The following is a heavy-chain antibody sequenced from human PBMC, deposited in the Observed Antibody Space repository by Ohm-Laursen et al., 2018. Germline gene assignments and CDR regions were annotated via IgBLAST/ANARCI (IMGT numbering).Heavy chain of an antibody. V-gene: IGHV1-8*02. D-gene: IGHD2-2*02. CDR1: GYTFTSYG. CDR2: INPNSGGT. J-gene: IGHJ6*02. CDR3: ARGLTLWGRVVPAAIRRGMDV. Sequence: ATVKISCNASGYTFTSYGISWVRQAPGQGLEWMGWINPNSGGTNYAQKFQGRVTMTRNTSISTAYMELSSLRSEDTAVYYCARGLTLWGRVVPAAIRRGMDVWGQGTTVTVSS.